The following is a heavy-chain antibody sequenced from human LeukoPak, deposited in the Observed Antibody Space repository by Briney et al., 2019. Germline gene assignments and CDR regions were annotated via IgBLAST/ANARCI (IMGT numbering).Heavy chain of an antibody. V-gene: IGHV3-21*01. Sequence: GGSLRLSCAASGFTFSSYSMNWVRQAPGKGLEWVSSISSSSSYIYYADSVKGRFTISRDNAKNSLYLQMNSLRAEDTAVYYCARDGPDVLRYFDWLPSKTYYYYYMDVWGKGTTVTISS. CDR3: ARDGPDVLRYFDWLPSKTYYYYYMDV. CDR2: ISSSSSYI. CDR1: GFTFSSYS. J-gene: IGHJ6*03. D-gene: IGHD3-9*01.